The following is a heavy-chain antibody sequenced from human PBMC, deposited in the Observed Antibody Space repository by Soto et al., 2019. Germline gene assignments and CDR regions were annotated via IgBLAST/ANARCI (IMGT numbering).Heavy chain of an antibody. CDR3: ARDGPYYYDSSGYQSLVPFDY. J-gene: IGHJ4*02. V-gene: IGHV3-30*03. D-gene: IGHD3-22*01. Sequence: PGGSLRLSCAASGFTFSSYGMHWVRQAPGKGLEWVAVISYDGSNKYYADSVKGRFTISRDNSKNTLYLQMNSLRSEDTAVYYCARDGPYYYDSSGYQSLVPFDYWGQGTLVTVSS. CDR1: GFTFSSYG. CDR2: ISYDGSNK.